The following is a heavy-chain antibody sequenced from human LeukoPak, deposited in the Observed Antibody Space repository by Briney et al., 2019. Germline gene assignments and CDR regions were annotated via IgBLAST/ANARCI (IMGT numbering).Heavy chain of an antibody. CDR1: GGSFRGYY. CDR3: VREGPSVTNFDV. V-gene: IGHV4-34*01. Sequence: PSETLSLTCAVFGGSFRGYYWSWIRQSPGKGMERIGEIDHTGSTNYNPSLKSRVTISVDTSKNQFSLKLNSVTAADTALYFCVREGPSVTNFDVWAQGTQVTVSS. J-gene: IGHJ4*02. CDR2: IDHTGST.